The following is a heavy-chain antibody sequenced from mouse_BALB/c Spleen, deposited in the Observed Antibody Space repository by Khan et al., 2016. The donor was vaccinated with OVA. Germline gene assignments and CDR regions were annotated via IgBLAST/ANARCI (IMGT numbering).Heavy chain of an antibody. CDR1: GYTFTTAR. CDR2: INTHSGVP. V-gene: IGHV9-4*02. J-gene: IGHJ1*01. Sequence: VQSGPELNKPGETVRISCKASGYTFTTARMQWVQKMPGKGLKWIGWINTHSGVPKYAEDFKGRFAFSLETSASTAYLQITNLKNEDTATYFCASGYGYGWYFDVWGAGTTVTVSS. CDR3: ASGYGYGWYFDV. D-gene: IGHD2-2*01.